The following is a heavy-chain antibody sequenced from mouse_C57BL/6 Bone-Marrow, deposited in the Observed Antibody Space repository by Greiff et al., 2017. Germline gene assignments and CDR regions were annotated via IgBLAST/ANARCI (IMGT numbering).Heavy chain of an antibody. D-gene: IGHD1-1*01. CDR3: ARPTVVADWYFDV. Sequence: VHVKQSGAELVKPGASVKLSCTASGFNIKDYYMHWAKQRTEQGLEWIGRIDPEDGETKYAPKFQGKATITADTSSNTANLQLSSLTSEDTAGYDCARPTVVADWYFDVWGTGTTVTVSS. J-gene: IGHJ1*03. CDR2: IDPEDGET. V-gene: IGHV14-2*01. CDR1: GFNIKDYY.